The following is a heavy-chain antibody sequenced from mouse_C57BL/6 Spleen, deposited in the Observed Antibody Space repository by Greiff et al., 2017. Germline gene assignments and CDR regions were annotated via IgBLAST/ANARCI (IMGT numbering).Heavy chain of an antibody. D-gene: IGHD1-1*01. J-gene: IGHJ1*03. CDR3: ASITTVVFNWYFDV. CDR1: GYTFTSYD. Sequence: VQLQQSGPELVKPGASVKLSCKASGYTFTSYDINWVKQRPGQGLEWIGWIYPRDGSTKYNEKFKGKATLTVDTSSSAAYMELHILTSEDSAVYFCASITTVVFNWYFDVWGTGTTVTVSS. V-gene: IGHV1-85*01. CDR2: IYPRDGST.